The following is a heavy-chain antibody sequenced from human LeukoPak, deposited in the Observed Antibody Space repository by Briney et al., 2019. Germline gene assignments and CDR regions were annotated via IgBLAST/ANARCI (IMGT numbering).Heavy chain of an antibody. CDR1: GGSISSYY. V-gene: IGHV4-59*01. J-gene: IGHJ3*02. Sequence: PSETLSLTCTVSGGSISSYYWSWIRQPPGKGLEWIGYIYYSGSTNYNPSLKSRVTISVDTSKNQFSLKLSSVTAADTAVYYCARDVVGRRVGAFDIWGQGTMVTVSS. D-gene: IGHD1-26*01. CDR3: ARDVVGRRVGAFDI. CDR2: IYYSGST.